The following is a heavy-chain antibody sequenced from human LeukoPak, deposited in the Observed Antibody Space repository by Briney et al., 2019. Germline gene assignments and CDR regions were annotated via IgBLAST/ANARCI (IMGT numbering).Heavy chain of an antibody. Sequence: SETLSLTCTVSGGSINDYYWSWIRQPPGKGLEWIGYIYYSGSTNYNPSLKSRVTISVDTSKNQFSLKLSSVTAADTAVYYCAREDHTAMVDSWGQGTPVTVSS. CDR1: GGSINDYY. CDR2: IYYSGST. J-gene: IGHJ4*02. V-gene: IGHV4-59*01. CDR3: AREDHTAMVDS. D-gene: IGHD5-18*01.